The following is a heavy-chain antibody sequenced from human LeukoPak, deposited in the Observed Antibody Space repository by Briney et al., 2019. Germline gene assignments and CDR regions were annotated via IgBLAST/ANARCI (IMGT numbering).Heavy chain of an antibody. D-gene: IGHD3-3*01. CDR2: IIPIFGTA. V-gene: IGHV1-69*13. CDR3: ARGGDIRFLEWFTEHYFDY. CDR1: GGTFSSYA. J-gene: IGHJ4*02. Sequence: SVKVSCKASGGTFSSYAISWMRQAPGQGLEWMGGIIPIFGTANYAQKFQGRVTITADESTSTAYMELSSLRSEDTAVYYCARGGDIRFLEWFTEHYFDYWGQGTLVTVSS.